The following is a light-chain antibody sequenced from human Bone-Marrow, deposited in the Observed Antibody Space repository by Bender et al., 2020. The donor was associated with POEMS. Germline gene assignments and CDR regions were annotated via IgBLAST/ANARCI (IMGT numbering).Light chain of an antibody. Sequence: QSVLTQPPSASGTPGQRVTISCSGGSSNIGAHAVNWYQHLPGTAPKLLIYRTTQRPSGVPDRFSGSKSGTSASLAISGLQSEDEADYYCAVWDDSLNGWVFGGGTKLTVL. V-gene: IGLV1-44*01. CDR1: SSNIGAHA. CDR3: AVWDDSLNGWV. CDR2: RTT. J-gene: IGLJ3*02.